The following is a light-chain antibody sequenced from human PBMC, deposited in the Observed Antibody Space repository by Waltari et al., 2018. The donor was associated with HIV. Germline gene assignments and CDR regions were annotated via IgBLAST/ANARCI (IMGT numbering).Light chain of an antibody. CDR3: QSADSSNTWV. V-gene: IGLV3-25*03. CDR2: KDS. J-gene: IGLJ3*02. CDR1: ALPKNY. Sequence: SYELTQPPSVSVSPGHTARITCSGDALPKNYAHWYQQKPGQAPVLMIYKDSERPSGIPERFSASSSGTTVTLTISGVQAEDEADYYCQSADSSNTWVFGGGTKLTVL.